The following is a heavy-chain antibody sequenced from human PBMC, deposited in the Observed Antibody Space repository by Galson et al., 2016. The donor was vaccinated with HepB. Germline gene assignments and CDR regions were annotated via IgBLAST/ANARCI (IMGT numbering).Heavy chain of an antibody. CDR1: GFNIRAYA. J-gene: IGHJ6*02. CDR2: TSFDGTNN. V-gene: IGHV3-30-3*01. D-gene: IGHD3-10*01. CDR3: ARGRAAIDV. Sequence: SLRLSCAASGFNIRAYAMYWVRQAPGRGLEWLSVTSFDGTNNDYADSVRGRFTMSRDNSQNTVHLFLSGLRAEDTATYYCARGRAAIDVWGQGTTVFVSS.